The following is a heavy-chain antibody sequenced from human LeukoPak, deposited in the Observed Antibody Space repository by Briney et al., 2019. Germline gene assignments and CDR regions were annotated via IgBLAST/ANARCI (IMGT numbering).Heavy chain of an antibody. CDR2: INHSGST. D-gene: IGHD6-19*01. CDR3: ARAGGWYFDY. J-gene: IGHJ4*02. V-gene: IGHV4-34*01. CDR1: GGSFSGYY. Sequence: SETLSLTCAVYGGSFSGYYWSWIRQPPGKGLEWIGEINHSGSTNYNTSLKSRVTISVDTSKNQFSLKLSSVAAADTAVYYCARAGGWYFDYWGQGTLVTVSS.